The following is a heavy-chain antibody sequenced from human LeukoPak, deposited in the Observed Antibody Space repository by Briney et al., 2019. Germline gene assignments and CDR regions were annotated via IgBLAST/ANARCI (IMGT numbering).Heavy chain of an antibody. CDR1: GGSISSGNYY. D-gene: IGHD1-26*01. Sequence: SETLSLTCTVSGGSISSGNYYWSWIRQHPGKGLEWIGYIYYSGSTFYSPSLKSRLTISVDTSKNQFSLKLSSVTAADTAVYYCARDYTGSYYFDYWGQGTLVTVPS. CDR2: IYYSGST. V-gene: IGHV4-31*03. J-gene: IGHJ4*02. CDR3: ARDYTGSYYFDY.